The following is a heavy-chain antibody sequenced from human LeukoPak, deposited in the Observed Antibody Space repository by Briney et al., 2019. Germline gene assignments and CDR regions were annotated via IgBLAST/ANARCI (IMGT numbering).Heavy chain of an antibody. V-gene: IGHV3-30-3*01. D-gene: IGHD3-22*01. CDR3: ARDRYYDSSGYYYGMDV. CDR2: ISYDGSNK. J-gene: IGHJ6*02. CDR1: GFTFSSYA. Sequence: GGSLRLSCAASGFTFSSYAMHWVRQAPGKGLEWVAVISYDGSNKYYADSVKGRFTISRDNSKNTLYLQMNSLRAEDTAVYYCARDRYYDSSGYYYGMDVWGQGTTVTVSS.